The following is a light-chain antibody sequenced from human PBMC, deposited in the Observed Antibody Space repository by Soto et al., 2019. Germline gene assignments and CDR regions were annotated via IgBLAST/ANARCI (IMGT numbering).Light chain of an antibody. Sequence: EIVLTQSPVTLSLSPGEGATLSCRASQTVSKNYLAWYHQKPGQAPRLLIYAASTRATGIPDRFSGSGSGKNFTLTISRLEPEDFAVFYCQQYAVSPITFGQGTRLEIK. CDR1: QTVSKNY. CDR3: QQYAVSPIT. V-gene: IGKV3-20*01. J-gene: IGKJ5*01. CDR2: AAS.